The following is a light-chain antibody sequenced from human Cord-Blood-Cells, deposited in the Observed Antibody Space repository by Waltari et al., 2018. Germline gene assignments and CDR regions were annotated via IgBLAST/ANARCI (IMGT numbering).Light chain of an antibody. J-gene: IGKJ3*01. CDR3: QQSYSTPFT. CDR1: QSISSY. Sequence: SQITQSQSSVSASLGEGVTITCRASQSISSYLNWYQQKPGKAPKLLIYAASSLQSGVPSRFSGSGSGTDFTLTISSLQPEDFATYYCQQSYSTPFTFGQGTKVDIK. V-gene: IGKV1-39*01. CDR2: AAS.